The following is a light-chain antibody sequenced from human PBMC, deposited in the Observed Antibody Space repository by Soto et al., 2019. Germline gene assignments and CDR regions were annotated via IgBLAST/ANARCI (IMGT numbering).Light chain of an antibody. CDR2: EVS. CDR3: SSYTSSNTLV. CDR1: SSDVGGYNY. V-gene: IGLV2-14*01. Sequence: QSVLTQPASVSGSPGQSITISCTGTSSDVGGYNYVSWYQQHPGKAPNLMIYEVSDRPSGVSNRFSGSKSGNTASLTISGLQAEDEADYYCSSYTSSNTLVFGGGTKVTVL. J-gene: IGLJ2*01.